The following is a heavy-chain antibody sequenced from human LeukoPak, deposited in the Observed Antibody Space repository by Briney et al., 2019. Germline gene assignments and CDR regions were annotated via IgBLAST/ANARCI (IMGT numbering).Heavy chain of an antibody. V-gene: IGHV1-2*02. CDR1: GYTFTGYY. CDR2: INPNGGGT. CDR3: ARDRGLFDY. J-gene: IGHJ4*02. Sequence: ASVKVSCKASGYTFTGYYIHWVRQAPGQGLEWMGWINPNGGGTDYAQKFQGRVTMTRETSISTAYMELSSLRSDDTAMFYCARDRGLFDYWGQGTLVTVSS.